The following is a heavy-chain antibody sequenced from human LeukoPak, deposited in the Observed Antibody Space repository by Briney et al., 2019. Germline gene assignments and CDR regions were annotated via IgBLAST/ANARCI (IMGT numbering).Heavy chain of an antibody. CDR1: GDSINSYY. CDR3: ARDLHLGWFDS. Sequence: KPSETLSLTCTVSGDSINSYYWNWIRQPPGKGLEWIGYIHYGGNTNYNPSLKSRVTISLDTSRKFFSLNLSSVTAADTAVYYCARDLHLGWFDSWDQGTLVHVSS. CDR2: IHYGGNT. D-gene: IGHD7-27*01. J-gene: IGHJ5*01. V-gene: IGHV4-59*01.